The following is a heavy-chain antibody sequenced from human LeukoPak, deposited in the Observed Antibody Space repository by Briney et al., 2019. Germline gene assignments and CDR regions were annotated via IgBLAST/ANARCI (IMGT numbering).Heavy chain of an antibody. CDR1: GFTFSTYW. Sequence: GGSLRLSCAASGFTFSTYWMSWVRQAPGKGLEWVANIKQDGSEKYYVDSVKGRFTISRDNAKNSLYLQMNSLRAEDTAVYYCARAGFGIVGTTSDYWGQGTLVTVSS. CDR3: ARAGFGIVGTTSDY. CDR2: IKQDGSEK. J-gene: IGHJ4*02. D-gene: IGHD1-26*01. V-gene: IGHV3-7*01.